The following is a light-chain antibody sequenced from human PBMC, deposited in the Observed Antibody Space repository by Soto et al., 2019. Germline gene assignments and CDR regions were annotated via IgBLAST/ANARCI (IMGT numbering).Light chain of an antibody. CDR2: EGT. Sequence: QSALTQRASVSGSPGQSLTISCTGSSTDVGNSKFVSWYQLHPGQAPKLMIYEGTKRPSGTSNRFSGSYSGNTASLTISGLQTEDEADYYCCSHAGTYTLVFGGGTKVTVL. CDR3: CSHAGTYTLV. CDR1: STDVGNSKF. J-gene: IGLJ3*02. V-gene: IGLV2-23*01.